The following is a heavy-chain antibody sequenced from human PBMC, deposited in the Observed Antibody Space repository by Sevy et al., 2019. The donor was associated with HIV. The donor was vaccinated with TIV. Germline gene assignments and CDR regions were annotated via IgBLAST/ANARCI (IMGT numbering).Heavy chain of an antibody. CDR2: INQDGSKI. J-gene: IGHJ4*02. CDR1: GFTFTTYW. Sequence: CGSLRLSCAASGFTFTTYWMTWVRQAPGKGLERVANINQDGSKINYVDSVKGRFIISRDNTKKSLYVQMNSLRADDTDVYYCARVGLFEKSERQYRFMDYWGQGTLVSVSS. D-gene: IGHD6-6*01. CDR3: ARVGLFEKSERQYRFMDY. V-gene: IGHV3-7*01.